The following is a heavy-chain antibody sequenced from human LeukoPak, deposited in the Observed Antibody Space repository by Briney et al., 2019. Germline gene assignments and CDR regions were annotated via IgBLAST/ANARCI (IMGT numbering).Heavy chain of an antibody. CDR3: ARHHEVPN. Sequence: PSETLSLTCTVSGGSVSSGSYYWSWIRQPPGKGLEWIGSIYYSGSTYYNPSLKSRVTISVDTSKNQFSLKLSSVTAADTAVYYCARHHEVPNWGQGTLVTVSS. J-gene: IGHJ4*02. V-gene: IGHV4-39*01. CDR2: IYYSGST. CDR1: GGSVSSGSYY.